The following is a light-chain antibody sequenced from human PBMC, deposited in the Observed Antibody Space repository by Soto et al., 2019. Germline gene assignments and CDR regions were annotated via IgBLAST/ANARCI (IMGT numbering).Light chain of an antibody. CDR2: YDS. J-gene: IGLJ2*01. V-gene: IGLV3-21*04. Sequence: SYELTQPPSVSVAPGKTARITCGGNNIGSKSVHWYQQKPGQAPVLVIYYDSDRPSGIPERFSGSNSGNTATLTISRVEAGDEADYYCLVWDSSSDLATWVFGGGTQLTVL. CDR3: LVWDSSSDLATWV. CDR1: NIGSKS.